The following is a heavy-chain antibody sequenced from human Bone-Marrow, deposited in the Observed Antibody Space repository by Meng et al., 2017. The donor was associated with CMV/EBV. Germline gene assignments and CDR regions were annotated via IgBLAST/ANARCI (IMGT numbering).Heavy chain of an antibody. CDR3: AREIVGATTRYYFAY. CDR1: GGSISSSSYY. D-gene: IGHD1-26*01. V-gene: IGHV4-61*01. CDR2: IYYSGST. Sequence: SETLSLTCTVSGGSISSSSYYWGWIRQPPGKGLEWIGYIYYSGSTNYNPSLKSRVTISVDTSKNQFSLKLSSVTAADTAVYYCAREIVGATTRYYFAYWGQGPLVTVSS. J-gene: IGHJ4*02.